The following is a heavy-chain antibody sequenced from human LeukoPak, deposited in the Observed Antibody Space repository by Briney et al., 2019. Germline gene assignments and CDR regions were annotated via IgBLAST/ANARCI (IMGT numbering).Heavy chain of an antibody. CDR2: IYHSGST. V-gene: IGHV4-30-2*01. CDR1: GGSISSGDYC. D-gene: IGHD1-26*01. Sequence: SETLSLTCTVSGGSISSGDYCWSWIRQPPGKGLEWIGYIYHSGSTYYNPSLKSRVTISVDRSKNQFSLKLSSVTAADTAVYYCARDRYSGSYYLYWGQGTLVTVSS. J-gene: IGHJ4*02. CDR3: ARDRYSGSYYLY.